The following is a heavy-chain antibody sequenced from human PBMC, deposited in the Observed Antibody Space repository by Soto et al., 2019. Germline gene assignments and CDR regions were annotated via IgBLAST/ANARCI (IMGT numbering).Heavy chain of an antibody. CDR2: IYPGDSET. D-gene: IGHD4-17*01. CDR3: ARLSTVARIDY. J-gene: IGHJ4*01. CDR1: GYTFTTYW. V-gene: IGHV5-51*01. Sequence: GESLKISCEGSGYTFTTYWIGWVRQLPGKGLEWMGIIYPGDSETRYSPSFQGQVTISADKSISTAYLQWISLKASDTAMYYCARLSTVARIDYWGQGTLVTAPQ.